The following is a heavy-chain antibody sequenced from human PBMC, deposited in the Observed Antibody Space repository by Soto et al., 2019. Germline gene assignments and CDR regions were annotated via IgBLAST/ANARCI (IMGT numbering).Heavy chain of an antibody. CDR3: ARENYDSSGRGAFDV. V-gene: IGHV4-31*03. Sequence: QVQLQESGPGLVKPSQTLSLTCTVSGGSISSGGYYWSWVRQLPGKGLEWIAYIYHSGSAYYNPSLKSRVTISVDTSKNQFSLKLSSVTAADTAIYYCARENYDSSGRGAFDVWGLGTVVTFSS. J-gene: IGHJ3*01. D-gene: IGHD3-22*01. CDR2: IYHSGSA. CDR1: GGSISSGGYY.